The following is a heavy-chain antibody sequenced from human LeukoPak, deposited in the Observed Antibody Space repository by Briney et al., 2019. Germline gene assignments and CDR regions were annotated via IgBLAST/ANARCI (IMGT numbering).Heavy chain of an antibody. Sequence: SETLSLTCTVSGGSISSSSYYWGWIRQPPGKGLEWIGSIYCSGSTYYNPSLKSRVTISVDTSKNQFSLKLSSVTAADTAVYYCARGSGGVTAILDYWGQGTLVTVSS. J-gene: IGHJ4*02. CDR1: GGSISSSSYY. D-gene: IGHD2-21*02. CDR2: IYCSGST. V-gene: IGHV4-39*01. CDR3: ARGSGGVTAILDY.